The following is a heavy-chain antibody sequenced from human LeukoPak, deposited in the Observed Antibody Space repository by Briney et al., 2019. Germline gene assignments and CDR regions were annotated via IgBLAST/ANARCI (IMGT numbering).Heavy chain of an antibody. CDR1: GFTFSNYN. CDR3: AKADPIYPAFDI. D-gene: IGHD2/OR15-2a*01. Sequence: GGSLRLSCAASGFTFSNYNMNWVRQAPGKGLEWVSTISSSRSSYIYYADSVKGRFTISRDNSKNTLYLQMNSLRAEDTAVYYCAKADPIYPAFDIWGQGTMVTVSS. V-gene: IGHV3-21*04. J-gene: IGHJ3*02. CDR2: ISSSRSSYI.